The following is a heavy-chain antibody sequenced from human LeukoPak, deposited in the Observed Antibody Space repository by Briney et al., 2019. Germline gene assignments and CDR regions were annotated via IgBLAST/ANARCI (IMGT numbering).Heavy chain of an antibody. D-gene: IGHD2-21*02. V-gene: IGHV3-30*02. J-gene: IGHJ4*02. CDR2: IWFDGSNK. CDR1: GFTFSAYG. CDR3: AKECGGGCSDDY. Sequence: PGGSLRLSCAASGFTFSAYGMHWVRRAPGKGLEWVAFIWFDGSNKYYADSVKGRFTISRDNSKNTLYLQMNSLRLEDTAVFYCAKECGGGCSDDYWGQGTLVTVSP.